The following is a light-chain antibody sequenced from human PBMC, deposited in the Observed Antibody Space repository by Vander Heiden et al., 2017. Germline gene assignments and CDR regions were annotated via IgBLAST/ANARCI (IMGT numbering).Light chain of an antibody. V-gene: IGKV1-33*01. J-gene: IGKJ2*01. Sequence: DFQMTPSPSSLSASVGDRVTITCQASPDISNYLNWYQQKPGKAPKLLIYDASNLETGVPSRFSGSGSGTDFTFTISSLQPEDIATYYCQQYDNLPYTFGQGTKLEIK. CDR3: QQYDNLPYT. CDR2: DAS. CDR1: PDISNY.